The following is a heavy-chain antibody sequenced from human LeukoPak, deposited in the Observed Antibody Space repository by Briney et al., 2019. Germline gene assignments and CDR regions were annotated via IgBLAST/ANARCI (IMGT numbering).Heavy chain of an antibody. Sequence: GASVKVSCKASGYTFTNYVISGVRQAPGQGPEWRGWSSAYSGHTNYAQTLQGRVTMTTDTSTSTAYMELRSLRSDDTAVYHCARDNHSGSWSWFDPWGQGTLVSVSA. V-gene: IGHV1-18*01. J-gene: IGHJ5*02. CDR1: GYTFTNYV. D-gene: IGHD6-13*01. CDR2: SSAYSGHT. CDR3: ARDNHSGSWSWFDP.